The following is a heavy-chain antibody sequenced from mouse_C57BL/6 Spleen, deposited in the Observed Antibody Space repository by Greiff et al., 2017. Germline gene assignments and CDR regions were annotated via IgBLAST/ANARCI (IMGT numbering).Heavy chain of an antibody. CDR1: GYTFTDYY. V-gene: IGHV1-26*01. CDR2: INPNNGGT. J-gene: IGHJ4*01. Sequence: VQLQQSGPELVKPGASVKISCKASGYTFTDYYMNWVKQSHGKSLEWIGDINPNNGGTSYNQKFKGKATLTVDKSSSTAYMELRSLTSEDSAVYYCARRGYGYKDAMDYWGQGTSVTVSS. D-gene: IGHD2-2*01. CDR3: ARRGYGYKDAMDY.